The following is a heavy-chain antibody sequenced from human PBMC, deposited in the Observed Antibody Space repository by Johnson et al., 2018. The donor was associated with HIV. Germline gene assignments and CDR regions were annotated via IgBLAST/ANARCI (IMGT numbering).Heavy chain of an antibody. CDR2: VSYDGTNK. Sequence: QEQLVESGGGVVQPGRSLRLSCAASGFTFSSYAMHCVRQAPGKGLEWVAVVSYDGTNKYYADSVKGRFTISRDNSKNTLYLEMNSLRAEDTAVYYCARDSTPWGGDYVDYAFDIWGQGTMVTVSS. CDR1: GFTFSSYA. V-gene: IGHV3-30*04. D-gene: IGHD4-17*01. J-gene: IGHJ3*02. CDR3: ARDSTPWGGDYVDYAFDI.